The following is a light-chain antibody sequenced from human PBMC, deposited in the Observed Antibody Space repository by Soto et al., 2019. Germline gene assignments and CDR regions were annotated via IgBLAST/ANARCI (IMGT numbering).Light chain of an antibody. CDR3: YSYRSYHTRV. CDR1: SSDVGGYNF. CDR2: EVS. Sequence: QSALTQPASVSGSPGQSITISCTGTSSDVGGYNFVSRYQQHPGRAPKLLIYEVSRRPSGVSNRFSGSKSGDTASLTISGLQAEDEADYYCYSYRSYHTRVFRTGTNVTVL. J-gene: IGLJ1*01. V-gene: IGLV2-14*01.